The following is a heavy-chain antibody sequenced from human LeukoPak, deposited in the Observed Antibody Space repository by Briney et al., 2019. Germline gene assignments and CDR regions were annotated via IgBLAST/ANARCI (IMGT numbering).Heavy chain of an antibody. CDR2: MNPNSGNT. Sequence: ASVKVSCKASGYTFTSYDINWVRQATGQGLEWMGWMNPNSGNTGYAQKFQGRVTMTRNTSISTAYMELSSLRSEDTAVYYCASGSGITIADAFDIWGQGTMVTVSS. CDR1: GYTFTSYD. V-gene: IGHV1-8*01. J-gene: IGHJ3*02. D-gene: IGHD1-26*01. CDR3: ASGSGITIADAFDI.